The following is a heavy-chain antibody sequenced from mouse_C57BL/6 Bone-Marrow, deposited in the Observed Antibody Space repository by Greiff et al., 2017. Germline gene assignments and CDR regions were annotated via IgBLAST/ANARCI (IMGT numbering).Heavy chain of an antibody. J-gene: IGHJ4*01. CDR3: ARSPQGWLLYYYAMDY. CDR2: INPNNGGT. CDR1: GYTFTDYY. V-gene: IGHV1-26*01. D-gene: IGHD2-3*01. Sequence: EVQLQQSGPELVKPGASVKISCKASGYTFTDYYMNWVKQSHGKSLEWIGDINPNNGGTSYNQKFKGKATLTVDKSSSTAYMELRSLTSEDSAVYYCARSPQGWLLYYYAMDYWGQGTSVTVSS.